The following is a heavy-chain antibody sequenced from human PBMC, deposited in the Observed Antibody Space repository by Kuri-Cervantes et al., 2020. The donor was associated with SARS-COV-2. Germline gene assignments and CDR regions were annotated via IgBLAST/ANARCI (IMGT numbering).Heavy chain of an antibody. Sequence: GESLMIPCTASGFTFSSYWMSWVRQALGKGLEWVANIKQDGSEKYYVDSVKGRFTISRDNAKNSLYLQMNSLRAEDTAVYYCVRDGDHWNFDYWGQGTLVTVSS. CDR3: VRDGDHWNFDY. CDR1: GFTFSSYW. V-gene: IGHV3-7*01. D-gene: IGHD1-1*01. CDR2: IKQDGSEK. J-gene: IGHJ4*02.